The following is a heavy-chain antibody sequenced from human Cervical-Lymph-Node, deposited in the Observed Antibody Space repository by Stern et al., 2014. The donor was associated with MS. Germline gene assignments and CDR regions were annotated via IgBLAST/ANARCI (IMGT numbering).Heavy chain of an antibody. J-gene: IGHJ3*02. CDR3: ARGLLGSENAFDI. CDR2: IRASNGNT. V-gene: IGHV1-18*01. D-gene: IGHD2-15*01. Sequence: QVQLVQSGAEVKKPGASVKASFKASGYTFTSYGISWVRQAPGQGLEWMGRIRASNGNTNYAQKHQGRVTMNTDTSTSTAYMELRSLRSDDTAVYYCARGLLGSENAFDIWGQGTMVTGSS. CDR1: GYTFTSYG.